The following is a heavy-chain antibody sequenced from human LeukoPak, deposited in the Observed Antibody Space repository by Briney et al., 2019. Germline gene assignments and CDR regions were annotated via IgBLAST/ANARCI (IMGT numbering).Heavy chain of an antibody. CDR1: GFTFSSYR. CDR2: IKQDGSEK. Sequence: GGSLRLSCAASGFTFSSYRMSWVRQAPGKGLEWVANIKQDGSEKYYVDSVKGRFTISRDNAKNSLYLQMNSLRAEDTAVYYCARIPEVVPAATYYFDYWGQGTLVTVSS. CDR3: ARIPEVVPAATYYFDY. J-gene: IGHJ4*02. V-gene: IGHV3-7*03. D-gene: IGHD2-2*01.